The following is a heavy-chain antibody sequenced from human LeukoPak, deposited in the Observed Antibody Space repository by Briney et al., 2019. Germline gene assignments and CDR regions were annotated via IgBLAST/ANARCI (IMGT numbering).Heavy chain of an antibody. V-gene: IGHV4-59*01. Sequence: PSETLSLTCTVSGGSISSYYWSWIRQPPGKGVEWIGYIYYSGSTNYNPSLKSRVTISVDTSKNQFSLKLSSVTAADTAVYYCARGAMAAAGNFDYWGQGTLVTVPS. D-gene: IGHD6-13*01. CDR3: ARGAMAAAGNFDY. CDR2: IYYSGST. CDR1: GGSISSYY. J-gene: IGHJ4*02.